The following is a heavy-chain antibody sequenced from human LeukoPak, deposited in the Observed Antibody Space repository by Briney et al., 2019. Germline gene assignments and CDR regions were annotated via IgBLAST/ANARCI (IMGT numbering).Heavy chain of an antibody. Sequence: GGSLRVSCEASGFTFSSYGMHWVRQAPGQGLEWVAGISSDGSNKYYADTLQGRFTISRDNSKNTLYLQMNSLRAEHTAVYYCAHSPEYCSGGSFYYFDYWGQGTLVTVSS. CDR2: ISSDGSNK. J-gene: IGHJ4*02. D-gene: IGHD2-15*01. CDR1: GFTFSSYG. V-gene: IGHV3-30*03. CDR3: AHSPEYCSGGSFYYFDY.